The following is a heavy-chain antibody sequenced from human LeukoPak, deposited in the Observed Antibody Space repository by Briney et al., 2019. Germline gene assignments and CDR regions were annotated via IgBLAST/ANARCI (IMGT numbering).Heavy chain of an antibody. CDR3: ARELKPRRTHIVVVTAISLGY. V-gene: IGHV3-21*01. Sequence: GGSLRLSCAASGFTFSSYSMNWVRQAPGKGLEWVSSISSSSSYIYYADSVKGRFTISRDNAKNSLYLQMNSLRAEDTAVYYCARELKPRRTHIVVVTAISLGYWGQGTLVTVSS. D-gene: IGHD2-21*02. J-gene: IGHJ4*02. CDR1: GFTFSSYS. CDR2: ISSSSSYI.